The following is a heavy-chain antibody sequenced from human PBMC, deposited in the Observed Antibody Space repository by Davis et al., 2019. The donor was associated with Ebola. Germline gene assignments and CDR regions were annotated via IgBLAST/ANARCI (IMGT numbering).Heavy chain of an antibody. CDR3: ARGRTGSYRPRLDY. J-gene: IGHJ4*02. CDR2: IYYSGST. CDR1: GGSISSYY. Sequence: SETLSLTCTVSGGSISSYYWSWIRQPPGKGLEWIGYIYYSGSTYYNPSLKSRVTISVDTSKNQFSLKLNSVTAADTAVYFCARGRTGSYRPRLDYWGQGTLVTVSS. D-gene: IGHD3-10*01. V-gene: IGHV4-59*12.